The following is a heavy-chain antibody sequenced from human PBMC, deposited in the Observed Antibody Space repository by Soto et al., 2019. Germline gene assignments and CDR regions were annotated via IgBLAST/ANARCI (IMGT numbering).Heavy chain of an antibody. V-gene: IGHV1-69*02. J-gene: IGHJ2*01. CDR2: IIPILGIA. D-gene: IGHD2-15*01. CDR1: GGTFSSYT. Sequence: QVQLVQSGAEVKKPGSSVKVSCKASGGTFSSYTISWVRQAPGQGLEWMGRIIPILGIANYAQKFQGRVTITADKSTSTAYMERSSLRSEDTAGYYCARRGGGKGYFDLWGRGTLVTVSS. CDR3: ARRGGGKGYFDL.